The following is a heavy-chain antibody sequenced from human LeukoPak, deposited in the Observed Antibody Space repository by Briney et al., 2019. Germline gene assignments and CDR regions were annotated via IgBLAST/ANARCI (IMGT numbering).Heavy chain of an antibody. D-gene: IGHD1-26*01. Sequence: GGSLRLSCATSRFTFSRYWMTWVRQAPGKGLECVANINQDGSEKYYVDSVKGRFTISRDNAKKSLYLQMNSLRAEDTALYFCAKKAQYNGNYPLDYWGQGTLVTVSS. CDR2: INQDGSEK. V-gene: IGHV3-7*03. CDR1: RFTFSRYW. J-gene: IGHJ4*02. CDR3: AKKAQYNGNYPLDY.